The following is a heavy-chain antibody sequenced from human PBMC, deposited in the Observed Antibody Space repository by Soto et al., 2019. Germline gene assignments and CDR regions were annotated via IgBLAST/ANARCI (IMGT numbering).Heavy chain of an antibody. CDR3: AVPGVGAAYYFDY. Sequence: QVQLVQSGAEVKKPGASVKGSCKASGYTFTSYAMHWVRQAPGQRLEWMVGINAGNGNTKYSQKFQVRVTSTKDTSASTAYMELSSLSSEDTSVYYCAVPGVGAAYYFDYWGQGALVTFSS. D-gene: IGHD1-26*01. J-gene: IGHJ4*02. CDR2: INAGNGNT. V-gene: IGHV1-3*01. CDR1: GYTFTSYA.